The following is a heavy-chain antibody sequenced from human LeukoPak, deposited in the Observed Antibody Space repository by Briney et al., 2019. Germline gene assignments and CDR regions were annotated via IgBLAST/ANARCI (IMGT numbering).Heavy chain of an antibody. J-gene: IGHJ4*02. CDR2: IRGSGGST. CDR1: GFTFSSYA. D-gene: IGHD6-6*01. CDR3: ARSYSSSRGTFDY. V-gene: IGHV3-23*01. Sequence: GGSLRLSCAASGFTFSSYAMSWVREAPGRGLECVSAIRGSGGSTYYADSVKCRFTISRDNSKNTLYLQMNSLRAEDTAVYYCARSYSSSRGTFDYWGQGTLVTVSS.